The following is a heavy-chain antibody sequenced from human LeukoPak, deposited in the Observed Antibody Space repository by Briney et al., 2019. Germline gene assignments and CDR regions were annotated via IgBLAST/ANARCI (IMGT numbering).Heavy chain of an antibody. CDR2: IRGNGDTA. Sequence: GGSLRLSCAASGFTFRDYWMSWIRQAPGKGLEWVSTIRGNGDTAYNADSVRGRFAISRDDSKNALFLQMNSLRLEDTAIYYCAKGQELDDGVFDSWGQGTRVTVSS. CDR3: AKGQELDDGVFDS. J-gene: IGHJ4*02. D-gene: IGHD1-1*01. V-gene: IGHV3-23*01. CDR1: GFTFRDYW.